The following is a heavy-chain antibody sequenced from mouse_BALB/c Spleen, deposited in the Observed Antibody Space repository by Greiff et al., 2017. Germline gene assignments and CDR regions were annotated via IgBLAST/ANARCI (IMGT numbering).Heavy chain of an antibody. Sequence: EVQLVESGGGLVQPKGSLKLSCAASGFTFNTYATNWVRQAPGKGLEWVARIRSKSNNYATYYADSVKDRFTISRDDSQSMLYLQMNNLKTEDTAMYYCVREGLVTTAPFAYWGQGTLVTVSA. D-gene: IGHD1-2*01. CDR1: GFTFNTYA. CDR2: IRSKSNNYAT. V-gene: IGHV10-1*02. J-gene: IGHJ3*01. CDR3: VREGLVTTAPFAY.